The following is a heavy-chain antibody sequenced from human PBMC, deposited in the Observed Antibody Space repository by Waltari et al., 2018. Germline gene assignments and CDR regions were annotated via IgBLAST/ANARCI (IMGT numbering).Heavy chain of an antibody. CDR2: MNPNSGNT. D-gene: IGHD6-6*01. J-gene: IGHJ5*02. CDR1: GYTFTSYD. V-gene: IGHV1-8*01. CDR3: ARRRARAASPIWFDP. Sequence: QVQLVQSGAEVKKPGAAVKVSCKASGYTFTSYDINWVRRATGQGLGWMGWMNPNSGNTGYAQKFQGRVTMTRNTSISTAYMELSSLRSEDTAVYYCARRRARAASPIWFDPWGQGTLVTVSS.